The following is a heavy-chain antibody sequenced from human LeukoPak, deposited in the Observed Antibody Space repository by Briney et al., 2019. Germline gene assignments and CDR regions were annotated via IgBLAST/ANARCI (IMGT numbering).Heavy chain of an antibody. J-gene: IGHJ5*02. V-gene: IGHV4-4*07. Sequence: SETLSLTCTVSGGSISSYYWSWIRQPAGKGLEWIGHIYTSGSTNYTPSPKSRVTMSVDTSKNQFSLKLSSVTAADTAVYYCARGAAARLFDPWGQGTLVTVSS. CDR3: ARGAAARLFDP. CDR1: GGSISSYY. CDR2: IYTSGST. D-gene: IGHD6-13*01.